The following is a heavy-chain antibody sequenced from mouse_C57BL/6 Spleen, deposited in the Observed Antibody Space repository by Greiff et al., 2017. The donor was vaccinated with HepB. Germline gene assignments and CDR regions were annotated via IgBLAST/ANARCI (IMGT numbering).Heavy chain of an antibody. CDR2: ISSGGSYT. V-gene: IGHV5-6*02. Sequence: EVKLVESGGDLVKPGGSLKLSCAASGFTFSSYGMSWVRQTPDKRLEWVATISSGGSYTYYPDSVKGRFTISRDNAKNTLYLQMSSLKSEDTAMYYGARRGYSNYEAMDYWGQGTSVTVSS. D-gene: IGHD2-5*01. CDR1: GFTFSSYG. CDR3: ARRGYSNYEAMDY. J-gene: IGHJ4*01.